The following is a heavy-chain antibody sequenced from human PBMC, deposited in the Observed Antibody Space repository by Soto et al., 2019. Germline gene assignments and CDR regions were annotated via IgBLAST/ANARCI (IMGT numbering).Heavy chain of an antibody. Sequence: QITLKESGPTLVKPTQTLTLTCTFSGFSLSTRGVGVGWIRQPPGKALEWLALIYWDDDKRYSPSLKSRLNTTKDTAKNQVVLTMTNMDTVDTATYYCAHWYYYDSSGYYRYYFDYWGQGTLVTVSS. CDR2: IYWDDDK. V-gene: IGHV2-5*02. D-gene: IGHD3-22*01. J-gene: IGHJ4*02. CDR1: GFSLSTRGVG. CDR3: AHWYYYDSSGYYRYYFDY.